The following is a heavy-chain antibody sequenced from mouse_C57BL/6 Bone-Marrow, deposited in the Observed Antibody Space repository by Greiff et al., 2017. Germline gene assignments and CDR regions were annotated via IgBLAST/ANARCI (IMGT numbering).Heavy chain of an antibody. CDR2: IDPSDSYT. Sequence: QVQLQQPGAELVMPGASVKLSCKASGYTFTSYWMHWVKQRPGQGLEWIGEIDPSDSYTNYNQKFKGKSTLTVDKYPSTAYMQLSSLTSEDSAVYYCARRGDYYGSSYWYFDVWGTGTTVTVSS. CDR1: GYTFTSYW. D-gene: IGHD1-1*01. CDR3: ARRGDYYGSSYWYFDV. V-gene: IGHV1-69*01. J-gene: IGHJ1*03.